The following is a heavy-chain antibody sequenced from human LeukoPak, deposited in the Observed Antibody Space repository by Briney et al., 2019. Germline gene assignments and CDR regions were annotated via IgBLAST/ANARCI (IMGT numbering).Heavy chain of an antibody. D-gene: IGHD1-26*01. J-gene: IGHJ4*02. CDR1: GYTLTELS. V-gene: IGHV1-24*01. Sequence: ASVKVSCKVSGYTLTELSMHWVRQAPGKGLEWMGGFDPEDGETIYAQKFQGRVTMTEDTSTDTAYMELSSLRSEDTAVYYCATIGMGGVRWELTLFDYWGQGTLVTASS. CDR2: FDPEDGET. CDR3: ATIGMGGVRWELTLFDY.